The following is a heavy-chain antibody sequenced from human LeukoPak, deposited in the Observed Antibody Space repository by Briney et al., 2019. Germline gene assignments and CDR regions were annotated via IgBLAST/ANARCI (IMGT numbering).Heavy chain of an antibody. D-gene: IGHD2-2*01. V-gene: IGHV4-30-4*08. CDR3: ARIKSGLYCSSTSCYRSYAFDI. CDR1: GGPISSGDYY. Sequence: SETLSLTCTVSGGPISSGDYYWRWIRQPPGKGLEWIGYIYYSGSTYYNPSLKSRVTISVDTSKNQFSLKLSSVTAADTAVYYCARIKSGLYCSSTSCYRSYAFDIWGQGTMVTVSS. CDR2: IYYSGST. J-gene: IGHJ3*02.